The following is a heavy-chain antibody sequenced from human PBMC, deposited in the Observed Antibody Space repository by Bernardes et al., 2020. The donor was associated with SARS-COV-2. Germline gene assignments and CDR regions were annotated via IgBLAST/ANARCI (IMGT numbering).Heavy chain of an antibody. CDR3: AKDLQVVVAATQDY. Sequence: GGSLRLSCAASGFTFNSYAMSWVRQAPGKGLEWVSVISGSGGSTNYADSVKGRFTISRDNSKNTLYLQMNSLRGEDTAVYYCAKDLQVVVAATQDYWGQGTLVTVSS. J-gene: IGHJ4*02. D-gene: IGHD2-15*01. V-gene: IGHV3-23*01. CDR1: GFTFNSYA. CDR2: ISGSGGST.